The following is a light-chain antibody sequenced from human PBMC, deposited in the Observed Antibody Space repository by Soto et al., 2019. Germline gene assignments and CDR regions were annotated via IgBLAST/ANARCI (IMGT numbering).Light chain of an antibody. V-gene: IGKV1-5*01. CDR2: DAS. J-gene: IGKJ2*01. CDR1: QTTNTW. Sequence: DIQMTHFPSTLSASVGDRVTITCRASQTTNTWLAWYQQKPGTAPKLLIYDASSLEGGVPSRVSASGSGTEFTLTISNLQPDDLATYYCQQYISYPDTFGQGTKVEIK. CDR3: QQYISYPDT.